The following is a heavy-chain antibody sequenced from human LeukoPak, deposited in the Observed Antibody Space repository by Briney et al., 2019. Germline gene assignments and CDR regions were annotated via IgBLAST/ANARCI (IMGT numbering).Heavy chain of an antibody. CDR3: ATKQWLAPPPDS. Sequence: GGSLRLSCAASGLTFSDYSFNWVRQAPGKGLESVSRINTDGTVTTYADSVKGRFTVSRDNADNTMFLQMNSVRDEDTAVYYCATKQWLAPPPDSWGQGTPVTVSS. CDR2: INTDGTVT. D-gene: IGHD6-19*01. V-gene: IGHV3-74*01. J-gene: IGHJ4*02. CDR1: GLTFSDYS.